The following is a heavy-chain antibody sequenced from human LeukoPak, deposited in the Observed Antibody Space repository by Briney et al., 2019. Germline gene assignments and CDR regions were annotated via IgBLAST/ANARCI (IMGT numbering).Heavy chain of an antibody. Sequence: GGSLRLSCAASGFTFSSYWMHWVRQAPGKGLVWVSRINSDGSSTSYADSVKGRFTISRDNAKNKLYLQMNSLRAEDTAVYYCARDGGLVAGTDYWGQGTLVTVSS. CDR1: GFTFSSYW. CDR2: INSDGSST. J-gene: IGHJ4*02. D-gene: IGHD6-19*01. CDR3: ARDGGLVAGTDY. V-gene: IGHV3-74*01.